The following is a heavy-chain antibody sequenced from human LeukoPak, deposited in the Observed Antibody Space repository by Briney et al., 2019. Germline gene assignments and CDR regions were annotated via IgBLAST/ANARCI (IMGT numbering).Heavy chain of an antibody. CDR1: GFTFSNYW. D-gene: IGHD3-16*01. J-gene: IGHJ6*02. Sequence: GGSLRLSCAASGFTFSNYWMHWVRQAPGKGLAWVSRIKTDGSITTYADSVEGRFTISRDNAKNTLYLQMNSLRAEDTAVYYCARATYYDYVGGSYGVGGMDVWGQGTTVTVSS. CDR2: IKTDGSIT. CDR3: ARATYYDYVGGSYGVGGMDV. V-gene: IGHV3-74*01.